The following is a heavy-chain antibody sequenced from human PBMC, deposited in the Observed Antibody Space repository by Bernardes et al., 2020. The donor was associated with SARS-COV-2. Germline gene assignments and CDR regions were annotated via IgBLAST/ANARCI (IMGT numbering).Heavy chain of an antibody. CDR2: IIPIFGTA. J-gene: IGHJ4*02. D-gene: IGHD3-22*01. CDR1: GGTFSSYA. CDR3: ARASTGYYDSSD. Sequence: SVKVSCKASGGTFSSYAISWVRQAPGQGREWMGGIIPIFGTANYAQKFQGRVTITADESTSTAYMELSSLRSEDTAVYYCARASTGYYDSSDWGQGTLVTVSS. V-gene: IGHV1-69*13.